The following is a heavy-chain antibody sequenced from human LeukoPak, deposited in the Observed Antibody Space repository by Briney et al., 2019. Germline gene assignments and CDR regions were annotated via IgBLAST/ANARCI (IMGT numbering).Heavy chain of an antibody. CDR1: GGTFSSYA. J-gene: IGHJ4*02. V-gene: IGHV1-69*06. CDR2: IIPIFGTA. Sequence: SVKVSCKASGGTFSSYAISWVRQAPGRGLEWMGGIIPIFGTANYAQKFQGRVTITADKSTSTAYMELSSLRSEDTAVYYCASNPYSSSWYVADYWGQGTLVTVSS. CDR3: ASNPYSSSWYVADY. D-gene: IGHD6-13*01.